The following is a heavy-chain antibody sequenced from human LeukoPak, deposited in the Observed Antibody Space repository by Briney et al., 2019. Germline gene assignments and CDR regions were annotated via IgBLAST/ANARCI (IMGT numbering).Heavy chain of an antibody. J-gene: IGHJ6*03. D-gene: IGHD2-2*01. CDR3: AREDIVVVPAAPNLIYYYYYMDV. V-gene: IGHV1-18*01. CDR2: ISTYNGNT. CDR1: GYTFTSYG. Sequence: ASVKVSCKASGYTFTSYGISWVRQAPGQGLEWMGGISTYNGNTNYAQKLQSRVTMTTDTSTSTAYMELRSLRSDDTAVYYGAREDIVVVPAAPNLIYYYYYMDVWGKGTTVTISS.